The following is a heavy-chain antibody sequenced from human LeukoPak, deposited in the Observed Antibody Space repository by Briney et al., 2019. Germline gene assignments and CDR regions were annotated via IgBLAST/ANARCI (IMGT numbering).Heavy chain of an antibody. Sequence: GASVKVSCKASGYTFTGYYMHWVRQAPGQGLEWMGWINPNSGGTNYAQKFQGRVTITRDTSISTAYMELSRLRSDDTAVYYCARDLMVRGVNKVGMDVWGQGTTVTVSS. CDR2: INPNSGGT. D-gene: IGHD3-10*01. V-gene: IGHV1-2*02. J-gene: IGHJ6*02. CDR1: GYTFTGYY. CDR3: ARDLMVRGVNKVGMDV.